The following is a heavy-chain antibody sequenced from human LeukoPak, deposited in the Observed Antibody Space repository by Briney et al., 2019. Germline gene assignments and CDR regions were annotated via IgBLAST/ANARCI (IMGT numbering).Heavy chain of an antibody. Sequence: SETLSLTCTVSGGSISSYYWSWIRQPPGKGLEWIGYIYYSGSTKYNPSLKSRVTISVDTSKNQFSLRLSSVTAADTAVYYSARVYGFDPWGQGTLVTVSS. J-gene: IGHJ5*02. V-gene: IGHV4-59*12. CDR2: IYYSGST. CDR3: ARVYGFDP. CDR1: GGSISSYY. D-gene: IGHD2-2*02.